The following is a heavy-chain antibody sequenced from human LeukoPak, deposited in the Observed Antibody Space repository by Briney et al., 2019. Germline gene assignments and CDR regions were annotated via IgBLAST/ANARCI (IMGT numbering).Heavy chain of an antibody. CDR1: GDSVSSNSAA. V-gene: IGHV6-1*01. Sequence: SQTLSLTCAISGDSVSSNSAAWNWIRQSPSRGLEWLGRTYYRSKWYNDYAVSVKSRITINPETSKNQFSLQLYSVTPEDTAVYYCAREVRVAVAAIYYGMDVWGKGTTVTVSS. CDR3: AREVRVAVAAIYYGMDV. CDR2: TYYRSKWYN. D-gene: IGHD6-19*01. J-gene: IGHJ6*04.